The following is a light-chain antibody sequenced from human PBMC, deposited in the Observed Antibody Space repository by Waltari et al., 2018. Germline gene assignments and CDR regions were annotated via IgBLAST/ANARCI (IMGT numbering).Light chain of an antibody. CDR3: QTWGTGTHVV. CDR2: LNSDGSH. Sequence: QPELTQSPSASASLGASVKLTCILSLGHSRYAIASHQQQPQKGPRYLMKLNSDGSHNKGDGIPDRFSGSSSGAERYLTISSLQSEDEADYYCQTWGTGTHVVFGGGTKLTVL. J-gene: IGLJ2*01. CDR1: LGHSRYA. V-gene: IGLV4-69*01.